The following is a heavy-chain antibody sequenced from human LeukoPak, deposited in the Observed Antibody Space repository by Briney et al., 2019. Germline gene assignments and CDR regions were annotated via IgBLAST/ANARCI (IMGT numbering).Heavy chain of an antibody. D-gene: IGHD2-2*01. Sequence: SETLSLTCTVSGGSISSGGYYWSWIRQPPGKGLEWIGYIYHSGSTYYNPSLKSRVTISVDRSKNQFSLKLSSVTAADTAVYYCASGEPAATGNWFDPWGQGTLVTVSS. CDR1: GGSISSGGYY. V-gene: IGHV4-30-2*01. CDR3: ASGEPAATGNWFDP. CDR2: IYHSGST. J-gene: IGHJ5*02.